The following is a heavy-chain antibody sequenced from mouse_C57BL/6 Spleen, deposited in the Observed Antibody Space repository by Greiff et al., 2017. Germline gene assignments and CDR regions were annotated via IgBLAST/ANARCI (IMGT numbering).Heavy chain of an antibody. CDR3: ARGSTGTEYFDY. Sequence: VQLQQPGAELVMPGASVKLSCKASGYTFTSYWMHWVKQRPGQGLEWIGEIDPSDSYTNYNQKFKGKSTLTVDKSSSTAYMQLSSLTSEDSAVYYCARGSTGTEYFDYWGQGTTLTVSS. CDR1: GYTFTSYW. J-gene: IGHJ2*01. CDR2: IDPSDSYT. V-gene: IGHV1-69*01. D-gene: IGHD4-1*02.